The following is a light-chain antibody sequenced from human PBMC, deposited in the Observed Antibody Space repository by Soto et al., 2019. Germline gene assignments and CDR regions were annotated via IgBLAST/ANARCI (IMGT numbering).Light chain of an antibody. Sequence: DIVLTQSPGTLSLSPGERAILSCRASQTVNTNYLAWCQQKPGQAPRLLIYGASRRATGIPDRFSGSASGTDFTLTIGRLELEDFAVYFCQQYSDLPMTFGQGTRLEIK. J-gene: IGKJ5*01. CDR1: QTVNTNY. CDR2: GAS. CDR3: QQYSDLPMT. V-gene: IGKV3-20*01.